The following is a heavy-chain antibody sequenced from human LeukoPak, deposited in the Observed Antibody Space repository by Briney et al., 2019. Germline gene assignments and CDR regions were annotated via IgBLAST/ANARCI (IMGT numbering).Heavy chain of an antibody. V-gene: IGHV1-2*02. D-gene: IGHD3-22*01. CDR1: GYTFTVYY. J-gene: IGHJ3*02. CDR2: INPNSGGT. Sequence: ASVTVSFKASGYTFTVYYMHWVRQAPGQGLEWMGWINPNSGGTNYAQKFQGRVTMTRDTSISTAYMELSRLRSDDTAVYYCAREGAYFDSSGYQNAFDIWGQGTMVTVSS. CDR3: AREGAYFDSSGYQNAFDI.